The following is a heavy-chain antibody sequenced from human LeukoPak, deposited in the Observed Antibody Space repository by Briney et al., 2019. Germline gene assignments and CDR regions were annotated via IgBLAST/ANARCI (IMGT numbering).Heavy chain of an antibody. D-gene: IGHD6-13*01. CDR3: AKGRWWFDP. Sequence: FTFSSYTMTWVRQAPGKGLEWVSSISGSGDNTYYADSVKGRFTVSRDNSRDTLYLQMNSLGADDTAVYYCAKGRWWFDPWGQGTLVTVSS. CDR1: FTFSSYT. J-gene: IGHJ5*02. CDR2: ISGSGDNT. V-gene: IGHV3-23*01.